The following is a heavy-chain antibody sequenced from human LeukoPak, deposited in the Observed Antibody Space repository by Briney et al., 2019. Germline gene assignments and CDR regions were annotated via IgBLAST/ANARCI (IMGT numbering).Heavy chain of an antibody. CDR1: GFTFSSYA. CDR2: ISGSGGST. V-gene: IGHV3-23*01. CDR3: AKDHSSSWSLYYFDY. J-gene: IGHJ4*02. D-gene: IGHD6-13*01. Sequence: GGSLRLSCAASGFTFSSYAMSWVRQAPGKGLEWVSAISGSGGSTYYADSVKGRFTISRDNSKNTLYLQMNSLRAEDTAVYYCAKDHSSSWSLYYFDYLGQGTLVTVSS.